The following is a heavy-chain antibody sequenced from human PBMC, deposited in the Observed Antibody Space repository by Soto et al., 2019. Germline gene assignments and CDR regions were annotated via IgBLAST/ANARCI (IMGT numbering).Heavy chain of an antibody. CDR2: INPNSGGT. J-gene: IGHJ6*02. V-gene: IGHV1-2*02. CDR1: GYTFTGYY. CDR3: ARPLGELSLPYYYYGMDV. Sequence: ASVKVSCKASGYTFTGYYMHWVRQAPGQGLEWMGWINPNSGGTNYAQKFQGRVTMTRDTSISTAYMELSRLRSDDTAVYYCARPLGELSLPYYYYGMDVWGQGTTVTVS. D-gene: IGHD1-7*01.